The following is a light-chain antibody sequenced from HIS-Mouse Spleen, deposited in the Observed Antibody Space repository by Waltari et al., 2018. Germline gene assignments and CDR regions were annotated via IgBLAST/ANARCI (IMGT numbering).Light chain of an antibody. J-gene: IGKJ2*01. CDR2: WAS. CDR3: QQYYSTPYT. V-gene: IGKV4-1*01. Sequence: DIVMTQSPDSLAVSLGERATINCKSSQSVLYSSNNKNYLAWYQQKPGQPPKLLIYWASTRESGVPDRFSGSGSGTYFTLTISSLQAEDVAVYYCQQYYSTPYTFGQGTKLEIK. CDR1: QSVLYSSNNKNY.